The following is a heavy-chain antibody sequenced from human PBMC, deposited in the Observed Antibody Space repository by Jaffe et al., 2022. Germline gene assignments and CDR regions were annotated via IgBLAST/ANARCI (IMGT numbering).Heavy chain of an antibody. V-gene: IGHV3-15*01. Sequence: EVQLVESGGGLVKPGGSLRLSCAASGFTFSNAWMSWVRQAPGKGLEWVGRIKSKTDGGTTDYAAPVKGRFTISRDDSKNTLYLQMNSLKTEDTAVYYCTTTTTVTTSLFDYWGQGTLVTVSS. J-gene: IGHJ4*02. CDR3: TTTTTVTTSLFDY. CDR2: IKSKTDGGTT. D-gene: IGHD4-17*01. CDR1: GFTFSNAW.